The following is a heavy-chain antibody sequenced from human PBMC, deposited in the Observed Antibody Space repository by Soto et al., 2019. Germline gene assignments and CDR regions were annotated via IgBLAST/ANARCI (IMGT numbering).Heavy chain of an antibody. CDR2: ISSSGSTI. J-gene: IGHJ5*02. CDR3: ARSAHYYDSTGSRVNWFDP. V-gene: IGHV3-11*01. D-gene: IGHD3-22*01. Sequence: GGSLRLSCAASGFTFSDYYMSWIRQAPGKGLEWVSYISSSGSTIYYADSVKGRFTISRDNAKNSLYLQMNSLRAEDTAVYYCARSAHYYDSTGSRVNWFDPWGQGTLVTVSS. CDR1: GFTFSDYY.